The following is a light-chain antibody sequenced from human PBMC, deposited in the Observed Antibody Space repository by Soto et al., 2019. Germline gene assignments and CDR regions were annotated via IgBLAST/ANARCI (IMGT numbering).Light chain of an antibody. J-gene: IGKJ4*01. V-gene: IGKV1-5*01. Sequence: SQSPATLSASIGDRVTITCRASQSISSWLAWYQQKPGKAPKLLIYDASSLESGVPSRFSGSGSGTEFTLTISSLQPDDFATYYCQQYNSYSLTFAGGTKV. CDR2: DAS. CDR3: QQYNSYSLT. CDR1: QSISSW.